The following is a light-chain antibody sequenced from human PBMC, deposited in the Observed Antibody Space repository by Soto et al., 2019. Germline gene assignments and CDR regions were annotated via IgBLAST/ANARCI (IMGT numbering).Light chain of an antibody. J-gene: IGKJ1*01. V-gene: IGKV3-20*01. CDR3: QHYGSTPWS. CDR2: GAS. CDR1: QSVSSTY. Sequence: EVVLTQSPGTLSLSPGERATLSCRASQSVSSTYLAWYRQRPGQAPRLLIYGASTRATDIPDRISGSGSGTDFTLTVSRLEPEDFAVYYCQHYGSTPWSFGQGTKVEIK.